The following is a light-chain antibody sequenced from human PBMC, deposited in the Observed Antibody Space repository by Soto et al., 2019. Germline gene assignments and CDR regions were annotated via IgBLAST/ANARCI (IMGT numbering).Light chain of an antibody. CDR3: QQYYSTPT. CDR1: QGVLYSSNNKNY. V-gene: IGKV4-1*01. J-gene: IGKJ3*01. CDR2: WAS. Sequence: DIVMTQSPDSLAVSLGERATINCKSSQGVLYSSNNKNYLAWYQQKPGQPPKLLIYWASTRESGVPDRFSGSGSGKDFTLTISSLQAEDVAVYYCQQYYSTPTFGPGTKVDIK.